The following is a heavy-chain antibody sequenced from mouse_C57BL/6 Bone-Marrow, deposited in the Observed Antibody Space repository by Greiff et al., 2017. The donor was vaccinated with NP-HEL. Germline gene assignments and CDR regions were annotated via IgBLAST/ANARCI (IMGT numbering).Heavy chain of an antibody. CDR1: GYTFTDYY. Sequence: QVQLQQSGAELVKPGASVKISCKASGYTFTDYYINWVKQRPGQGLEWIGKIGPGSGSTYYNEKFKGKATLTADKSSSTAYMQLSSLTSEVSAVYRCANALYYGNWFAYWGQGTPVTVAA. D-gene: IGHD2-1*01. J-gene: IGHJ3*01. V-gene: IGHV1-77*01. CDR3: ANALYYGNWFAY. CDR2: IGPGSGST.